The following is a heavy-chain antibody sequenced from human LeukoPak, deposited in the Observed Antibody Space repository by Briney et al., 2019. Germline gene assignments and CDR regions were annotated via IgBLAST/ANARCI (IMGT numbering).Heavy chain of an antibody. Sequence: ASVKISCKVSGYTFTDYYMHWVQQAPGKGLEWMGLVDPEDGETIYAEKFQGRVTITADTSTDTAYMELSSLRSEDTAVYYCATDISVVVVAAGKFDPWGQGTQVTVSS. CDR1: GYTFTDYY. V-gene: IGHV1-69-2*01. D-gene: IGHD2-15*01. CDR2: VDPEDGET. J-gene: IGHJ5*02. CDR3: ATDISVVVVAAGKFDP.